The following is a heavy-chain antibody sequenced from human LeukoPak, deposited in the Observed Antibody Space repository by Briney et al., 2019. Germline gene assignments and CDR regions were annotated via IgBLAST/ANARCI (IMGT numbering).Heavy chain of an antibody. CDR1: GFIFSDYA. V-gene: IGHV3-30-3*01. D-gene: IGHD6-19*01. Sequence: GGSLRLSCTASGFIFSDYAMHWVRQAPGKGLEWVAVMSADGINTFYAAPVRGRFTISRDNSKGTVNLQMNRLTSEDTAVYYCARDAGSAWISWFDSWGQGSVVAVSS. CDR2: MSADGINT. J-gene: IGHJ5*01. CDR3: ARDAGSAWISWFDS.